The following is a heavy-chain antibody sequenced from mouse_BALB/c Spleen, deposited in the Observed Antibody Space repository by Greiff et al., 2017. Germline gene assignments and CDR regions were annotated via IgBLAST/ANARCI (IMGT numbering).Heavy chain of an antibody. J-gene: IGHJ3*01. D-gene: IGHD2-1*01. V-gene: IGHV1-80*01. CDR2: IYPGDGDT. CDR3: ARSPYGNFPWLAY. CDR1: GYAFSSYW. Sequence: QVQLQQSGAELVRPGSSVKISCKASGYAFSSYWMNWVKQRPGQGLEWIGQIYPGDGDTNYNGKFKGKATLTSDKSSSTAYMQLSSLTSEDSAVYFCARSPYGNFPWLAYWGQGTLVTVSA.